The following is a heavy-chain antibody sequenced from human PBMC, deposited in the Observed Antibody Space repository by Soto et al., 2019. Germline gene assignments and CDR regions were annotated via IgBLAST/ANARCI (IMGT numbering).Heavy chain of an antibody. CDR2: IYYSGSP. CDR3: ARSPTAVTTPRRDTYNF. D-gene: IGHD4-17*01. Sequence: SETLSLTCTVSGGSISSSTYNCGWIRQPTGKRLEWIGNIYYSGSPYYNPSLKSRVTISVDTSRNQLSLKLSSVTAAYTAVYYCARSPTAVTTPRRDTYNFWGKGPMVTVSS. V-gene: IGHV4-39*01. J-gene: IGHJ3*01. CDR1: GGSISSSTYN.